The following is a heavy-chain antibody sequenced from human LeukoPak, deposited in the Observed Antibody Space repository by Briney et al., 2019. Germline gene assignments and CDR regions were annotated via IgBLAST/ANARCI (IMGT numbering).Heavy chain of an antibody. CDR1: GYSFTGYC. Sequence: ASVKVSFKASGYSFTGYCMHWVRQAPGQGLEWMGRICPETGGTNYAQKFQGRVTMTTDTTVSTAYMDLSGLKSDDTAVYYCASGLNSRTSSCWGQGTRVTVSS. CDR2: ICPETGGT. J-gene: IGHJ4*02. D-gene: IGHD6-13*01. V-gene: IGHV1-2*02. CDR3: ASGLNSRTSSC.